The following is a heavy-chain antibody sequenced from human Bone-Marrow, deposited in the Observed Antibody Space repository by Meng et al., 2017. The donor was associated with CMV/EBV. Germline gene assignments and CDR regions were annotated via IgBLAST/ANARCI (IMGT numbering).Heavy chain of an antibody. CDR3: AKDHYYDILTGSMNAFDI. CDR2: IYSGGST. Sequence: GESLKISCAASGFTVSSNYMSWVRQAPGKGLEWVSVIYSGGSTYYADSVKGRFTISRDNAKNSLYLQMNSLRAEDTALYYCAKDHYYDILTGSMNAFDIWGQGTMVTVSS. J-gene: IGHJ3*02. D-gene: IGHD3-9*01. V-gene: IGHV3-53*05. CDR1: GFTVSSNY.